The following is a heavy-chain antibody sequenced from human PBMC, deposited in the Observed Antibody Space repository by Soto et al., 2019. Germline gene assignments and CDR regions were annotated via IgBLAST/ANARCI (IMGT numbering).Heavy chain of an antibody. CDR1: GGSFHGYY. CDR3: ARGHRAKPKWLFPNYYYYYGMDV. V-gene: IGHV4-34*01. J-gene: IGHJ6*02. CDR2: INHSGSV. D-gene: IGHD3-22*01. Sequence: SETLSLTCAVYGGSFHGYYWSWIRQPPGKGLEWIGEINHSGSVNFNPTFKSRVSISLDTSKNQMSLQLSSVSAADTAVYYCARGHRAKPKWLFPNYYYYYGMDVWGQGTTVTVSS.